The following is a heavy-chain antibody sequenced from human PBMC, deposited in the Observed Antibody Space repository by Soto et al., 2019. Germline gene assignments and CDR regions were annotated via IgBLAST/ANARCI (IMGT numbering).Heavy chain of an antibody. D-gene: IGHD3-22*01. J-gene: IGHJ5*02. V-gene: IGHV3-23*01. CDR1: GFTFSSYA. CDR3: AKGNYYDSSGQNWFDP. CDR2: ISGSGGST. Sequence: GGSLRLSCAASGFTFSSYAMSWVRQAPGKGLEWVSIISGSGGSTDYADSVKGRFTISRDNSKDTLYLQMNSLRPEDTAVYYCAKGNYYDSSGQNWFDPWGQGILVTVSS.